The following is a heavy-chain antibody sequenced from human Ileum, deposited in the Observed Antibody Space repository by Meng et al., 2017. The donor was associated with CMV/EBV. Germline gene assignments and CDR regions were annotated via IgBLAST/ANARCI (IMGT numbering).Heavy chain of an antibody. V-gene: IGHV4-31*02. CDR2: LYFPGTT. J-gene: IGHJ5*02. D-gene: IGHD6-13*01. Sequence: SCASLFRGCSYSSCIRPLPGMGLAWLGYLYFPGTTYYNPSLKSRLSMSVNTSTNHVFLRLSSVTAADPAVYYCARAYGSNYNCLDPWGQGILVTVSS. CDR3: ARAYGSNYNCLDP. CDR1: CASLFRGCSY.